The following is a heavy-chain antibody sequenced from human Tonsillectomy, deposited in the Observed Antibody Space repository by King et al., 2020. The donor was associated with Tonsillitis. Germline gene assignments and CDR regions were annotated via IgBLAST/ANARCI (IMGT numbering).Heavy chain of an antibody. CDR3: AKDRPYYYGSGSYYGYFDY. D-gene: IGHD3-10*01. CDR2: IIGSGGST. V-gene: IGHV3-23*04. Sequence: EVQLVESGGGLVQPGGSLRLSCAASGFTFSSYAMSWVRQAPGKGLEWVSAIIGSGGSTYYAYSVKGRFTSSRDNSKNTLYLQMNSLRAEDKAVYYCAKDRPYYYGSGSYYGYFDYWGQGTLVTVSS. CDR1: GFTFSSYA. J-gene: IGHJ4*02.